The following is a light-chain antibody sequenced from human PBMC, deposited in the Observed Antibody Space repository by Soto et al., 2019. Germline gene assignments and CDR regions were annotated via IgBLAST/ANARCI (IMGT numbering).Light chain of an antibody. CDR2: DDG. Sequence: SYELTQAPSVSVAPGQTARITCGGNNIAIKSVHWYQQKPGQAPVLVVYDDGDRPSGIPERFSGSTSGNTATLTITRVEAGDEADYHCQVWDSSSDHPVVFGGGTKLTVL. CDR1: NIAIKS. V-gene: IGLV3-21*02. CDR3: QVWDSSSDHPVV. J-gene: IGLJ2*01.